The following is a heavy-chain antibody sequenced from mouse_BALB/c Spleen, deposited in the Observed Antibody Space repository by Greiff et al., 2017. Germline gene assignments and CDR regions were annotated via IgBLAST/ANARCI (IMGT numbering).Heavy chain of an antibody. J-gene: IGHJ4*01. CDR1: GYTFTSYW. D-gene: IGHD2-9*01. CDR2: IDPSDSET. V-gene: IGHV1-69*02. Sequence: QVQLQQPGAELVKPGAPVKLSCKASGYTFTSYWMNWVKQRPGRGLEWIGRIDPSDSETHYNQKFKDKATLTVDKSSSTAYIQLSSLTSEDSAVYYCARGAYYGNDDYAMDYWGQGTSVTVSS. CDR3: ARGAYYGNDDYAMDY.